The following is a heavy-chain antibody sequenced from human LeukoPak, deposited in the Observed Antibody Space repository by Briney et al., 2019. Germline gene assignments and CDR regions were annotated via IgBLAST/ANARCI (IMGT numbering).Heavy chain of an antibody. J-gene: IGHJ4*02. CDR1: GGSMRTHH. D-gene: IGHD3-10*01. CDR3: ARGRQLFDY. Sequence: SETLSLTCTVSGGSMRTHHWSWIRQPPGKGLEWVAYIDYSGSTSYNPSLKSRVTISLDTSKNQFSLKLSSVTAADTAVYYCARGRQLFDYWGQGALVTVSS. CDR2: IDYSGST. V-gene: IGHV4-59*11.